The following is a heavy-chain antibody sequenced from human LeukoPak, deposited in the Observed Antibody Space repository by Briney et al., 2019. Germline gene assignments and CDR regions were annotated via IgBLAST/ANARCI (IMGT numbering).Heavy chain of an antibody. D-gene: IGHD3-10*01. CDR3: AKDSNYYGSGSYYMVPLYYYYYYGMDV. CDR1: GFTFSSYA. V-gene: IGHV3-23*01. CDR2: ISGSGGST. J-gene: IGHJ6*02. Sequence: GGSLRLSCAASGFTFSSYAMSWVRQAPGKGLEWVSAISGSGGSTYYADSVKGRFTISRDNSKNTLYLQMNSLRAEDTAVYYCAKDSNYYGSGSYYMVPLYYYYYYGMDVWGQGTTVTVSS.